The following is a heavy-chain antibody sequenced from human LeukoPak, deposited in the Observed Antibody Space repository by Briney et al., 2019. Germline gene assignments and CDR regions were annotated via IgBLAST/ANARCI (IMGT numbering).Heavy chain of an antibody. Sequence: PSETLSLTCTVSGGSISNYYWSWIRRPPGEGLEWIAYIHHSGSTNYNPSLQSRFSISADTSKNQFSLKLNSVTAADSAVYYCARWILSHDDYGMDVRGQGTTVIVSS. J-gene: IGHJ6*02. CDR2: IHHSGST. CDR1: GGSISNYY. D-gene: IGHD5-12*01. V-gene: IGHV4-59*01. CDR3: ARWILSHDDYGMDV.